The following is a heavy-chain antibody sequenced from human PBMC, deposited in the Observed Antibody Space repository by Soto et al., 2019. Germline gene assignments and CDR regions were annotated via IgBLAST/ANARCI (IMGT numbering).Heavy chain of an antibody. J-gene: IGHJ4*02. CDR3: ARAGLTTLELATIY. CDR1: RYTFTDYY. D-gene: IGHD5-12*01. Sequence: ASVKVSCKASRYTFTDYYVHWVRQSPGQGLEWMGWINANSGLTKFPQKFQGRVIMTRDTFISTVYMELSRLTSDDTAVYYCARAGLTTLELATIYWGQGTQVTVSS. CDR2: INANSGLT. V-gene: IGHV1-2*02.